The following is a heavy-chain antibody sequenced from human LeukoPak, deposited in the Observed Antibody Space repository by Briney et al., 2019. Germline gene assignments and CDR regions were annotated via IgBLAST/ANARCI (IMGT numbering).Heavy chain of an antibody. Sequence: SETLSLTCTVSGGSMSPYYWSWIRQTPGKGLEWIGYTFTSGGTNYNPSLKSRVTISVDTSKNQFSLKMTSVTAADTAVYYCARQPFPLRGDHFDFWGQGTLVTVSS. J-gene: IGHJ4*02. CDR3: ARQPFPLRGDHFDF. D-gene: IGHD3-16*01. V-gene: IGHV4-4*09. CDR1: GGSMSPYY. CDR2: TFTSGGT.